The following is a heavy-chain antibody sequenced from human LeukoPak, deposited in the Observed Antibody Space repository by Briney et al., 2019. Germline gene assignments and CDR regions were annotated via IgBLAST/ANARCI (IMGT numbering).Heavy chain of an antibody. V-gene: IGHV3-30*18. J-gene: IGHJ5*02. CDR2: ISYDGSNK. CDR1: GFTFGSYG. D-gene: IGHD3-10*01. Sequence: GRSLRLSCAASGFTFGSYGMHWVRQAPGKGLEWVAVISYDGSNKHYADSVKGRFTISRDNSKNTLYLEMNSLRAEDTAVYYCAKDGGRRYYYGSGSYYTDNWFDPWGQGTLVTVSS. CDR3: AKDGGRRYYYGSGSYYTDNWFDP.